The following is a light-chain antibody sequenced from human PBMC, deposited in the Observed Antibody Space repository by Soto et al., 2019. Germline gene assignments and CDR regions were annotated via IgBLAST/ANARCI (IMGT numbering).Light chain of an antibody. CDR1: SSNIGSNY. CDR2: SDT. CDR3: SAWDGSLSGRV. J-gene: IGLJ2*01. V-gene: IGLV1-47*02. Sequence: QSVLTQSPSASGTPGQRVTISCSGSSSNIGSNYVYWYRQLPGTAPKLLIYSDTQRPSGVPYRFSGSKSGTSASLAISGRRSEDEADYYCSAWDGSLSGRVFGGGTKVTVL.